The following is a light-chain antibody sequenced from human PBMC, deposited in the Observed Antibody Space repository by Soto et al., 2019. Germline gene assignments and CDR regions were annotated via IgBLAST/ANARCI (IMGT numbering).Light chain of an antibody. V-gene: IGLV2-14*01. Sequence: QSVLTQPASVSGSPGQSITISCTGTSSDVGSYKYVSWYQQHPGTAPKLLIYEVNNRPSGVSNRFSGSKSGNTASLTISGLQAEDEADYYCTTYTTTTTPVVFGGGTKVTVL. CDR3: TTYTTTTTPVV. CDR2: EVN. CDR1: SSDVGSYKY. J-gene: IGLJ2*01.